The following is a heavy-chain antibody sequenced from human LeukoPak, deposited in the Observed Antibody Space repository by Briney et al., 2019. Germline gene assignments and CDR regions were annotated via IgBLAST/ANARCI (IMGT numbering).Heavy chain of an antibody. CDR1: GASIRSHF. CDR3: AKGQLVYSWFDP. D-gene: IGHD6-13*01. V-gene: IGHV4-4*07. Sequence: SETLSLTCTVSGASIRSHFWSWIRQPAGKGLEWIGRIYTSGSTNYNPSLKSRVTMSVDTSKNQFSLKLSSVTAADTAVYYCAKGQLVYSWFDPWGQGTLVTASS. J-gene: IGHJ5*02. CDR2: IYTSGST.